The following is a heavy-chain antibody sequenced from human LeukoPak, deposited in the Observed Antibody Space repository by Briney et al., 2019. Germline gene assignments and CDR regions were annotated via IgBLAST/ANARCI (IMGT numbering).Heavy chain of an antibody. D-gene: IGHD6-6*01. Sequence: PGGSLRLSCAASGFTFSSYAMHWVRQAPGKGLEWVAVISYDGSNKYYADSVKGRFTISRDNSKNTLYLQMNSLRAEDTAVYYCAKDRYSSSRNYYGMDVWGQGTTVTVSS. CDR1: GFTFSSYA. J-gene: IGHJ6*02. CDR2: ISYDGSNK. V-gene: IGHV3-30-3*01. CDR3: AKDRYSSSRNYYGMDV.